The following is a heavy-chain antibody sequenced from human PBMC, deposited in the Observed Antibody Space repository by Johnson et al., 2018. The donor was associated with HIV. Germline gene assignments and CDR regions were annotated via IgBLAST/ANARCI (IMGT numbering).Heavy chain of an antibody. Sequence: QVQLVESGGGLVKPGGSLRLSCSASGFTFSDYYMSWIRQAPGKGLEWVSYISSGGGSVYYAESMKGRFIISRDNAKHSLYLQMNSLRAEDTAVYYCARDRGYWDGLDIWGQGTMVTVSS. D-gene: IGHD3-22*01. V-gene: IGHV3-11*04. J-gene: IGHJ3*02. CDR1: GFTFSDYY. CDR3: ARDRGYWDGLDI. CDR2: ISSGGGSV.